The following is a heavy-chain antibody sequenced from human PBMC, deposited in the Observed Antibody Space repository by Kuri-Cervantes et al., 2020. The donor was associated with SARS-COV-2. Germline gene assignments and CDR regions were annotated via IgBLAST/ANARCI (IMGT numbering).Heavy chain of an antibody. CDR3: AKESLLPSPGFGVVITEGGFDY. Sequence: SETLSLTCTVSGYSISSGYYWGWIRQPPGKGLEWIGSIYHSGSTYYNPSLKSRVTISVDTSKNQFSLKLSYVTAADTAVYYCAKESLLPSPGFGVVITEGGFDYWGQGTLVTVSS. CDR1: GYSISSGYY. J-gene: IGHJ4*02. CDR2: IYHSGST. V-gene: IGHV4-38-2*02. D-gene: IGHD3-3*01.